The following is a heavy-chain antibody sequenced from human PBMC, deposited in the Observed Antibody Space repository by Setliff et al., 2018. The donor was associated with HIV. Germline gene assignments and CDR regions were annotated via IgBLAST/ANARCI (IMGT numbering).Heavy chain of an antibody. CDR1: GYTFTNYV. D-gene: IGHD3-16*01. CDR3: ARDFLILPVGYDP. CDR2: INTNTGNP. V-gene: IGHV7-4-1*02. Sequence: ASVKVSCKASGYTFTNYVMNWVRQAPGQGLEWMRWINTNTGNPTYAQGFTGLFVFSLDTSVSTAYLQISSLKAEDTAVYYCARDFLILPVGYDPWGQGTLVTVSS. J-gene: IGHJ5*02.